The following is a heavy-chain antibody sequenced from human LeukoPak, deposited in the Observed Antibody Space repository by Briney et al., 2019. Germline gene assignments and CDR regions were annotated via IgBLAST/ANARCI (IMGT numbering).Heavy chain of an antibody. D-gene: IGHD3-22*01. CDR3: ARSSLYDSSGYYERVYFDY. CDR1: VGFITMGGYY. Sequence: LSLTCTFSVGFITMGGYYCSWSRKHQEKVLLWIEYICYNGSTYYNPSLKSRVTISVDTSKKQFSLKLSSVTAADTAVYYCARSSLYDSSGYYERVYFDYWGQGTLVTVSS. J-gene: IGHJ4*02. CDR2: ICYNGST. V-gene: IGHV4-31*03.